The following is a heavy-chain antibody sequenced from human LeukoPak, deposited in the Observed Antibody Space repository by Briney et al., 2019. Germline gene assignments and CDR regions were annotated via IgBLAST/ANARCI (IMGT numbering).Heavy chain of an antibody. CDR1: GGSISSSRYY. CDR3: ARLTSGHFDY. J-gene: IGHJ4*02. V-gene: IGHV4-39*01. D-gene: IGHD3-10*01. CDR2: LYYSGRN. Sequence: SETLTLTCTVSGGSISSSRYYWGWIRQRPGKGLEWIATLYYSGRNYYNPSLNSRVTISADTSKNQFSLKLSSVTAADTAVYYCARLTSGHFDYWGQGTLVTVSS.